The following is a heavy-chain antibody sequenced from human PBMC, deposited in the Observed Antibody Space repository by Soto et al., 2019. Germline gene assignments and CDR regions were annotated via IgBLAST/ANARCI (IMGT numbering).Heavy chain of an antibody. CDR3: ASTDGHYYYGMDV. Sequence: PGGSLRLSCAASGFTFSSYAMSWVRQAPGKGLEWVSSISSSSSYIYYADSVKGRFTISRDNAKNSLYLQMNSLRAEDTAVYYCASTDGHYYYGMDVWGQGTTVTVS. V-gene: IGHV3-21*01. CDR2: ISSSSSYI. J-gene: IGHJ6*02. CDR1: GFTFSSYA.